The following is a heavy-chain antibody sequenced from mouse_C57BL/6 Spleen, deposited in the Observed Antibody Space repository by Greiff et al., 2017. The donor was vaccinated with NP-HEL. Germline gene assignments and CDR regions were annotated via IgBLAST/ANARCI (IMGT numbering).Heavy chain of an antibody. CDR1: GYTFTDYN. CDR2: INPNNGGT. D-gene: IGHD3-2*02. V-gene: IGHV1-22*01. CDR3: ARREQLRLVDY. Sequence: EVQLQQSGPELVKPGASVKMSCMASGYTFTDYNTHWVKQSHGKSLAWIGYINPNNGGTSYNQKFKGKATLTVNKSCSTAYMELRSLTTEDSAVYYCARREQLRLVDYWGQGTSVTVSS. J-gene: IGHJ4*01.